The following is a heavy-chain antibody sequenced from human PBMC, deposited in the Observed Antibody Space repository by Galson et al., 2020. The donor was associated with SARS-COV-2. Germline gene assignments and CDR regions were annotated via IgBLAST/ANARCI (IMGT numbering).Heavy chain of an antibody. CDR3: ARLWAAGVAVAGTLNSGSYFALFANDEAIDY. Sequence: GESLKISCKGSGYSFTSYWIGWVRQMPGKGLEWMGIIYPGDSDTRYSPSFQGQVTISADKSISTAYLQWSSLKASDTAMYYCARLWAAGVAVAGTLNSGSYFALFANDEAIDYWGQGTLVTVSS. V-gene: IGHV5-51*01. CDR1: GYSFTSYW. J-gene: IGHJ4*02. CDR2: IYPGDSDT. D-gene: IGHD6-19*01.